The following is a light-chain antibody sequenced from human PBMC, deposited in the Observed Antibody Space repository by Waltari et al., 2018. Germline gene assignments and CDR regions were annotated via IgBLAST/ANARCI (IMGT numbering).Light chain of an antibody. Sequence: QSALTKPASVSGSPGQSITISCPGTSSDVGGSNYVSWYQQHPGKAPKLRIYDVSKRPSGVSNLFSGSKSGNTASLTSSGLQAGDEADYYCSSYTSSSTWVFGGGTKLTVL. CDR1: SSDVGGSNY. CDR3: SSYTSSSTWV. CDR2: DVS. J-gene: IGLJ3*02. V-gene: IGLV2-14*01.